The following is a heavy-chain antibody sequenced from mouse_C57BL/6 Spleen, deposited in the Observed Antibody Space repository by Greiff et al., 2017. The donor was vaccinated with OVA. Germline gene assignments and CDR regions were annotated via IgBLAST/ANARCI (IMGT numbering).Heavy chain of an antibody. CDR2: IYPGDGDT. V-gene: IGHV1-82*01. D-gene: IGHD1-1*01. CDR3: GRLPYYGSSYEDMDY. CDR1: GYAFSSSW. Sequence: VQLQQSGPELVKPGASVKISCKASGYAFSSSWMNWVKQRPGKGLEWIGRIYPGDGDTNYNGKFKGKATLTADKTSSTAYMQLSSLTSEDSAVYYCGRLPYYGSSYEDMDYWGQGTSVTVSS. J-gene: IGHJ4*01.